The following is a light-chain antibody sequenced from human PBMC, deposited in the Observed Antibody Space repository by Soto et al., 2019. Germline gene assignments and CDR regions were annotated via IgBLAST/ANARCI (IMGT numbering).Light chain of an antibody. CDR1: SSDVGGYNY. CDR2: EVS. J-gene: IGLJ2*01. Sequence: QSVLTQPPSASGSPGQSVTISCTGTSSDVGGYNYFSWYQQHPGKAPKLMIYEVSKRPSGVPDRFSGSKSGNTASLTVSGLQAEDEADYYCSSYAGSNNYVVFGGGTKLTVL. CDR3: SSYAGSNNYVV. V-gene: IGLV2-8*01.